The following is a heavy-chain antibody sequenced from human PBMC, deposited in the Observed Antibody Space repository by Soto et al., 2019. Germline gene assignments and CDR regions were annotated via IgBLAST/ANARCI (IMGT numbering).Heavy chain of an antibody. CDR3: ARRPPLYASESSKFDL. J-gene: IGHJ5*02. CDR1: GGSISSSNYY. D-gene: IGHD3-10*01. CDR2: IYYTGST. Sequence: QLQLQESGPGLVKPSETLSLTCTVSGGSISSSNYYWGWIRQPPGKGLEWIGTIYYTGSTSYNPALESRVTISVDTSKNQFSLRLTSVTAADTAVYYCARRPPLYASESSKFDLWGQGTLVTVSS. V-gene: IGHV4-39*01.